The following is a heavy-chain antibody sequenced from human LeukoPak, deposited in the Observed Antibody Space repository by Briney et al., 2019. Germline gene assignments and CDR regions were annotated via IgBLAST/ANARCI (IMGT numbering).Heavy chain of an antibody. V-gene: IGHV1-8*01. J-gene: IGHJ5*02. D-gene: IGHD3-3*01. Sequence: ALVKVSCKASGYTFTSYDINWVRQATGQGLEWMGWMNPNSGNTGYAQKFQGRVTMTRNTSISTAYMELSSLRSEDTAVYYCARGRRSNNWFDPWGQGTLVTVSS. CDR3: ARGRRSNNWFDP. CDR2: MNPNSGNT. CDR1: GYTFTSYD.